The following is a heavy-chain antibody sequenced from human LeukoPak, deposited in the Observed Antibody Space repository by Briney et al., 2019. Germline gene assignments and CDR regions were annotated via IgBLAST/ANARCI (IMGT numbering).Heavy chain of an antibody. CDR3: ARTPIAVGNRYGVDV. J-gene: IGHJ6*04. CDR2: SYHNENA. CDR1: GASIRSHY. D-gene: IGHD2-15*01. Sequence: PSETLSITCTVSGASIRSHYWSWIRQPPGKGLEWIGHSYHNENARYNPSLKSRVTISVDSSRSQFSLKLTSVTAADTAVYYCARTPIAVGNRYGVDVRGKGTMVTVSS. V-gene: IGHV4-59*11.